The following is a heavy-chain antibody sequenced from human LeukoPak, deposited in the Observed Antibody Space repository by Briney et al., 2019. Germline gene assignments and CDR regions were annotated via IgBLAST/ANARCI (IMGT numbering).Heavy chain of an antibody. D-gene: IGHD3-22*01. CDR3: VREWLATRFDF. J-gene: IGHJ4*02. V-gene: IGHV3-30*03. CDR1: GFTFSTYG. CDR2: ISYDGSNK. Sequence: PGGSLRLSCAASGFTFSTYGMTWVRQAPGKGLEWVAAISYDGSNKYYADSVRGRFTISRDNSKNTLYLQMSNLRAEDTAVYYCVREWLATRFDFWGLGTLVTVSS.